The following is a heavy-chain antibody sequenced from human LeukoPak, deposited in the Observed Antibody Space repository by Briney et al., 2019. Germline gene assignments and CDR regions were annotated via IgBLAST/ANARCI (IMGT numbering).Heavy chain of an antibody. CDR3: ARRPVLLWFGESHEFRFDP. V-gene: IGHV4-34*01. Sequence: PSETLSLTCAVYGGSFSGYYWSWIRQPPGKGLGWIGEINHSGSTNYNPSLKSRVTISVDTSKNQFSLKLSPVTAADTAVYYCARRPVLLWFGESHEFRFDPWGQGTLVTVSS. CDR1: GGSFSGYY. CDR2: INHSGST. J-gene: IGHJ5*02. D-gene: IGHD3-10*01.